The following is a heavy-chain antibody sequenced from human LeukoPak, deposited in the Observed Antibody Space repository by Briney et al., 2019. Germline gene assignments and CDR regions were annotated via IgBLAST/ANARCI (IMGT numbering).Heavy chain of an antibody. J-gene: IGHJ4*02. CDR1: GGSFSGYY. D-gene: IGHD3-10*01. CDR3: ATPSGPYGLGFDY. V-gene: IGHV4-34*01. CDR2: INHSGST. Sequence: SETLSLTCAVYGGSFSGYYWSWIRRPPGKGLEWIGEINHSGSTNYNPSLKSRVTISVDTSKNQFSLKLSSVTAADTAVYYCATPSGPYGLGFDYWGQGTLVTVSS.